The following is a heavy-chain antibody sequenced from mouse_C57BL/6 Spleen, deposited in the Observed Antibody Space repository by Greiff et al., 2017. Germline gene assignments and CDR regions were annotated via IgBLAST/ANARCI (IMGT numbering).Heavy chain of an antibody. CDR1: GFTFTDYY. J-gene: IGHJ1*03. CDR2: IRNKANGYTT. CDR3: ARLSSTVGYFDV. V-gene: IGHV7-3*01. D-gene: IGHD1-1*01. Sequence: DVKLVESGGGLVQPGGSLSLSCAASGFTFTDYYMSWVRQPPGKALEWLGFIRNKANGYTTEYSASVKGRFTISRDNSQSILYLQMNALRAEDSATYYCARLSSTVGYFDVWGTGTTVTVSS.